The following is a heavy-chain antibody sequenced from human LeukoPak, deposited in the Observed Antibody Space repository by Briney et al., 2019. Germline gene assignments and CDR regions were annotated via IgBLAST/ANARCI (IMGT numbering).Heavy chain of an antibody. CDR3: AREVGAHYDSSGPLELGY. V-gene: IGHV1-18*01. Sequence: ASVKVSCKASGYTFTSYGISWVRQAPGQGLEWMGWISAYNGNTNYAQKLQGRVTMTTDTSTSTAYMELRSLRSDDTAVYYCAREVGAHYDSSGPLELGYWGQGTLVTVSS. D-gene: IGHD3-22*01. CDR2: ISAYNGNT. CDR1: GYTFTSYG. J-gene: IGHJ4*02.